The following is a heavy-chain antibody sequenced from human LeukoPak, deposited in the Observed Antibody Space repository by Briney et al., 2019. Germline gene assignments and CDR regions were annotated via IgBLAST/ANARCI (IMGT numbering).Heavy chain of an antibody. CDR3: ARDVPASGGSLGY. V-gene: IGHV3-21*01. CDR1: GFTFSSYS. D-gene: IGHD6-19*01. Sequence: GGSLRLSCAASGFTFSSYSMNWVRQAPGKGLEWVSSISSSSSYIYYADSVKGRFTISRDNAKNSLYLQMNSLRTEDTAVYYCARDVPASGGSLGYWCQGTLVTVSS. J-gene: IGHJ4*02. CDR2: ISSSSSYI.